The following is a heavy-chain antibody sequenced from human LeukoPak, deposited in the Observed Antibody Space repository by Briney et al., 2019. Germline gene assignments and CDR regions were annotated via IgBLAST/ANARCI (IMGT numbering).Heavy chain of an antibody. Sequence: SETLSLTCTVSGGSISSYYWSWIRQPPGKGLEWIGYIYYSGSTNYNPSLKSRVTISVDTSKNQFSLKLSSVTAADTAVYYCARDGTYYYDRGLLLDIWGQGTMVTVSS. CDR2: IYYSGST. CDR1: GGSISSYY. CDR3: ARDGTYYYDRGLLLDI. D-gene: IGHD3-22*01. V-gene: IGHV4-59*12. J-gene: IGHJ3*02.